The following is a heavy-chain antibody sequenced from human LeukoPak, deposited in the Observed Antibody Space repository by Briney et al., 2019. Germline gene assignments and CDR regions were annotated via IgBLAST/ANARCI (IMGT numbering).Heavy chain of an antibody. CDR3: AKKEGWFGELPGSYYYGMDV. CDR1: GGSISSGDYY. J-gene: IGHJ6*04. D-gene: IGHD3-10*01. Sequence: SETLSLTCTVSGGSISSGDYYWSWIRQPPGKGLEWIGYIYYSGSTYYNPSLKSRVTISVDTSKNQFSLKLSSVTAADTAVYYCAKKEGWFGELPGSYYYGMDVWGKGTTVTVSS. CDR2: IYYSGST. V-gene: IGHV4-30-4*01.